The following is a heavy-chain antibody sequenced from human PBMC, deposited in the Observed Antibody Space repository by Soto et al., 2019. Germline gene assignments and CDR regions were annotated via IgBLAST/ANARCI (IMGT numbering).Heavy chain of an antibody. CDR3: ERRRDGEYSSSGSMDV. D-gene: IGHD6-6*01. J-gene: IGHJ6*02. Sequence: PSETLSLTCTVSGGSISSSSYYWGWIRQPPGKGLEWIGSIYYSGSTYYNPSLKSRVTISVDTSKNQFSLKLSSVTAADTAVYYCERRRDGEYSSSGSMDVWGQGTTVTVSS. CDR1: GGSISSSSYY. CDR2: IYYSGST. V-gene: IGHV4-39*01.